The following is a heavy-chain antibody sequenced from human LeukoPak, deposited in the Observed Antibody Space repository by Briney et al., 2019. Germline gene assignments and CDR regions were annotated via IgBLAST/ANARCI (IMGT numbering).Heavy chain of an antibody. CDR1: GYTFTSYY. CDR3: ARRGYYYDSSGYYYYFDY. Sequence: ASVKVSCKASGYTFTSYYMHWVRQAPGQGLEWMGIINPSGGSTSYAQKFQGRGTMTRDTSTGTVYMELSSRRSEDTAVYYCARRGYYYDSSGYYYYFDYWGQGTLVTVSS. J-gene: IGHJ4*02. V-gene: IGHV1-46*01. CDR2: INPSGGST. D-gene: IGHD3-22*01.